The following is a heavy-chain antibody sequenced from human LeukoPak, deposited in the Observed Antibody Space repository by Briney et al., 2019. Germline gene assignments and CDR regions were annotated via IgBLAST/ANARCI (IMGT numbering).Heavy chain of an antibody. Sequence: GGSLRLSCAASGFIFSGSAMHWVRQASGKGLEWVGRIRSKANSYATAYAASVKGRFTISRDDSKNTAYLQMNSLKTKDTAVYYCTRLGSITMMPDWGQGTLVTVSS. D-gene: IGHD3-22*01. J-gene: IGHJ4*02. CDR3: TRLGSITMMPD. V-gene: IGHV3-73*01. CDR2: IRSKANSYAT. CDR1: GFIFSGSA.